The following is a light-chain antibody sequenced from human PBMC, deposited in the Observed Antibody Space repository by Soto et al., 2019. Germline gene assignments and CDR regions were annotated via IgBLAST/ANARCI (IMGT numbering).Light chain of an antibody. J-gene: IGKJ1*01. CDR1: QDIGSV. V-gene: IGKV1-8*01. CDR2: VAS. Sequence: AIRITQSPSSLSAPTGDRVTIACLSSQDIGSVLAWYQQKAGKAPKLLIYVASALQTGVPSRFSGSGSGTDFTLTISRLQSEDSATYYCQQYYSYPRTFGQGTKVDIK. CDR3: QQYYSYPRT.